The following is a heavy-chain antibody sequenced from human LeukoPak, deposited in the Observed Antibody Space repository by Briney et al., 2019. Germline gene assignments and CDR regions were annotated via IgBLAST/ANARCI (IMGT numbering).Heavy chain of an antibody. CDR1: GGSFSGYY. D-gene: IGHD1-26*01. V-gene: IGHV4-34*01. Sequence: PSETLSLTCAVYGGSFSGYYWSWIRQPPGKGLEWIGEINHSGSTNYNPSLKSRVTISVDTSKNQFSLKLSSVTAADTAVYYCARGRGGVPNYYYYGMDVWGQGTTVTVSS. CDR3: ARGRGGVPNYYYYGMDV. J-gene: IGHJ6*02. CDR2: INHSGST.